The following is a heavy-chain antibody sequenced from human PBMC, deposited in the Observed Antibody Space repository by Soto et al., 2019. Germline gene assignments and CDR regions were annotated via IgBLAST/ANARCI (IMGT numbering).Heavy chain of an antibody. V-gene: IGHV1-3*01. CDR2: VNAGDGNT. CDR3: ARGIMTVVRGRTDYYYYDLDV. Sequence: QVRLVQSGTEVKDTGASVTVSCKASGYTFTSYAIHWLRQAPGQRLEWMGRVNAGDGNTKYSENFQGRLTITRDTSASTAYMELSSLRSGDTAVYYCARGIMTVVRGRTDYYYYDLDVWGKGTMVTVSS. J-gene: IGHJ6*03. CDR1: GYTFTSYA. D-gene: IGHD3-10*01.